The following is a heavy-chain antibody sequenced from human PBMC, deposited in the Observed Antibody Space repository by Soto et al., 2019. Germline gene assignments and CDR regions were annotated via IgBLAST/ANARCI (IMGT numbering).Heavy chain of an antibody. Sequence: ASVKVSCKASGYTFTSYDMNWVRQATGQGLEWMGWMNPNSGNTGYAQKFQGRVTMTRNTSISTAYMELSSLRSEDTAVYYCARGGFWSGYSDYWGQGTLVTVSS. CDR3: ARGGFWSGYSDY. CDR2: MNPNSGNT. V-gene: IGHV1-8*01. J-gene: IGHJ4*02. D-gene: IGHD3-3*01. CDR1: GYTFTSYD.